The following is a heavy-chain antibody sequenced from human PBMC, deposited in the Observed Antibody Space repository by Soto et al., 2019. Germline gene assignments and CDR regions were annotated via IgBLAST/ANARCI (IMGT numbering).Heavy chain of an antibody. CDR1: GGSFDCYY. J-gene: IGHJ4*02. Sequence: PSETLSLTCALYGGSFDCYYWSWIRQSPGKGLEWIGEIHHSGSTKYNPSLKSRVSLSVDTSKNQFSLKLSSVTAADTAVYYCARISAIHYYFDYWGQGTLVTVSS. CDR2: IHHSGST. D-gene: IGHD2-2*01. CDR3: ARISAIHYYFDY. V-gene: IGHV4-34*01.